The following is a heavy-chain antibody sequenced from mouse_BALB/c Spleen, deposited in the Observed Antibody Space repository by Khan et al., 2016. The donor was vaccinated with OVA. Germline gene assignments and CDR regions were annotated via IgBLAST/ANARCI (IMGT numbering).Heavy chain of an antibody. CDR3: ARDSNFDY. CDR1: GFTFSRFG. V-gene: IGHV5-17*02. J-gene: IGHJ2*01. Sequence: EVELVESGGGLVQPGGSRKLSCAASGFTFSRFGMHWVRQAPEKGLEWVAYISSGSSNIYYADTVKGRFTISRDNPKNTLFLQMTSLRSEDTAMYDCARDSNFDYWGQGTTLTVSS. CDR2: ISSGSSNI.